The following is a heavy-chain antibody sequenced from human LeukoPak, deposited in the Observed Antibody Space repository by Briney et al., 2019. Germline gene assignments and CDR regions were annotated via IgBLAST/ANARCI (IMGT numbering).Heavy chain of an antibody. CDR3: ARGPPTGSFDY. CDR2: ISYDGSNK. J-gene: IGHJ4*02. Sequence: GGSLRLSCAASGFTFSSYAMHWVRQAPGKGLEWVAVISYDGSNKYYADSVKGRFTISRDNSKNTLYLQMNSLRAEDTAVYYCARGPPTGSFDYWGQGTLVTVSS. D-gene: IGHD2-8*02. CDR1: GFTFSSYA. V-gene: IGHV3-30-3*01.